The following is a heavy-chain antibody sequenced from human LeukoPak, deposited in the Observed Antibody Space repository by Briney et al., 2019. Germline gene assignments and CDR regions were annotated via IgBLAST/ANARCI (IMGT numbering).Heavy chain of an antibody. CDR1: GYTFTGYY. CDR2: INPNSGGT. J-gene: IGHJ4*02. V-gene: IGHV1-2*06. D-gene: IGHD2-2*01. CDR3: ARGDGPYCSSISCYLNDY. Sequence: ASVKVSCKASGYTFTGYYMHWVRQAPGQGLEWMGRINPNSGGTNYAQKFQGRVTMTRDTSISTAYMELSRLRSDDTAVYYCARGDGPYCSSISCYLNDYWGQGTLVTVSS.